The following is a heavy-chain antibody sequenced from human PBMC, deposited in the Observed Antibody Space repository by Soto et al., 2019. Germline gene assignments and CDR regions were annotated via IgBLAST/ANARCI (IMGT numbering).Heavy chain of an antibody. CDR1: GFTFCSSG. V-gene: IGHV3-48*02. CDR3: ARDTIVGARYYYYYGMDV. CDR2: ISSSRSNI. J-gene: IGHJ6*02. D-gene: IGHD1-26*01. Sequence: SPELSYAASGFTFCSSGMTWARKATGKGLEWVAFISSSRSNIYYADSVKGRFTISRDNAKNTLYLQMNSLRDEDTAVYYCARDTIVGARYYYYYGMDVWGQGTTVTVSS.